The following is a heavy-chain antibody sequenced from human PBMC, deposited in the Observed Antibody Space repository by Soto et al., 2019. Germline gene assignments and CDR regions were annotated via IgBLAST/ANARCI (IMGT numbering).Heavy chain of an antibody. D-gene: IGHD1-26*01. CDR3: ARRGEVGALNWFDP. Sequence: SETLSLTCTVSGDSINTDSFYWGWIRQPPGKGLEWVGSVYYSGTTYYNPSLKSRVTISVDTSKNQFSLNLTSVTAADTAVYYCARRGEVGALNWFDPWGQGILVTVSS. V-gene: IGHV4-39*01. J-gene: IGHJ5*02. CDR1: GDSINTDSFY. CDR2: VYYSGTT.